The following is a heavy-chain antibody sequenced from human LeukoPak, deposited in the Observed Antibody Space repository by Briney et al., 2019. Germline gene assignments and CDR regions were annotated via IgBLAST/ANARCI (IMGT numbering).Heavy chain of an antibody. Sequence: SETLSLTCTVSGDSISSSNCYWAWIRQPPGKGLEWIASINYSGTTFYNPSLKSRVTISVDTSKNQFSLKLSSVTAADTAVYYCARGYGSGSRYLTTPAPLDYWGQGTLVTVSS. D-gene: IGHD3-10*01. CDR1: GDSISSSNCY. CDR3: ARGYGSGSRYLTTPAPLDY. J-gene: IGHJ4*02. CDR2: INYSGTT. V-gene: IGHV4-39*07.